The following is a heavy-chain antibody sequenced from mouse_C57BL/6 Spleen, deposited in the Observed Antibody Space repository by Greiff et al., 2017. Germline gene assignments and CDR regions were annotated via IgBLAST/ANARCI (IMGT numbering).Heavy chain of an antibody. CDR2: ISSGSSTI. Sequence: EVKLMESGGGLVKPGGSLKLSCAASGFTFSDYGMHWVRQAPEKGLEWVAYISSGSSTIYYADTVKGRFTISRDNAKNTLFLQMTSLRSEDTAMYYCARCDCDWYFDVWGTGTTVTVSS. D-gene: IGHD2-4*01. J-gene: IGHJ1*03. CDR1: GFTFSDYG. CDR3: ARCDCDWYFDV. V-gene: IGHV5-17*01.